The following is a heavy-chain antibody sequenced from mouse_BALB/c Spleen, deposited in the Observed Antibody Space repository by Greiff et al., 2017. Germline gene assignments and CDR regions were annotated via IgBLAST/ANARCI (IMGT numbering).Heavy chain of an antibody. CDR1: GFTFSSYT. Sequence: EVKVEESGGGLVKPGGSLKLSCAASGFTFSSYTMSWVRQTPEKRLEWVATISSGGSYTYYPDSVKGRFTISRDNAKNTLYLQMSSLKSEDTAMYYCTRDRDYDAMDYWGQGTSVTVSS. V-gene: IGHV5-6-4*01. J-gene: IGHJ4*01. CDR2: ISSGGSYT. CDR3: TRDRDYDAMDY.